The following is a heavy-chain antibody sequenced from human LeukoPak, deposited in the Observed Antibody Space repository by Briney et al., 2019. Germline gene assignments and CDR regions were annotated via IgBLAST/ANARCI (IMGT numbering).Heavy chain of an antibody. CDR2: ISAYNVNT. V-gene: IGHV1-18*01. Sequence: ASLKVSCKASGYTFTSYGISWVRQAPGQGLEWMGWISAYNVNTNYAQKLQGRVTMTTDTSTSTAYMELRSLRSDDTAVYYCAGGPDGDEYFDYWGQGTLVTVSS. D-gene: IGHD3-10*01. CDR1: GYTFTSYG. J-gene: IGHJ4*02. CDR3: AGGPDGDEYFDY.